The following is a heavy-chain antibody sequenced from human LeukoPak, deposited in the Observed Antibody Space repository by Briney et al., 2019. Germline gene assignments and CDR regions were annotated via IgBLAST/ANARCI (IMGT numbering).Heavy chain of an antibody. V-gene: IGHV3-74*01. CDR3: ARAVAGPEGWFDP. D-gene: IGHD6-19*01. J-gene: IGHJ5*02. Sequence: GGSLRLSCAASGFTFSSYWMHWVCQAPPKGLVWVSRINTDGSSTTYADSVKGRFTISTDNAKNKLYLQMNSLRAEDTAVYYCARAVAGPEGWFDPWGQGTLVSVSS. CDR1: GFTFSSYW. CDR2: INTDGSST.